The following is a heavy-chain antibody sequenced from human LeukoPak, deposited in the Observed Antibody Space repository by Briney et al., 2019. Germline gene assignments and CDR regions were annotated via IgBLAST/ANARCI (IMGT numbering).Heavy chain of an antibody. Sequence: GRSLRLSCAASGFTFSSYAMHWVRQAPGKGLEWVAVISYDGSNKYYADSVKGRFTISRDNSKNTLYLQMNSLRAEDTAVYYCAREIVLRSRAYFDYWGQGTLVTVSS. CDR1: GFTFSSYA. D-gene: IGHD3-3*01. V-gene: IGHV3-30-3*01. CDR3: AREIVLRSRAYFDY. J-gene: IGHJ4*02. CDR2: ISYDGSNK.